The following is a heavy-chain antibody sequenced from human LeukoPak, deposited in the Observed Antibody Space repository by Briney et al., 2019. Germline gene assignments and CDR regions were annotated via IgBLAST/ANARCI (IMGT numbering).Heavy chain of an antibody. CDR3: ARQSCGFDSSGWYCYFDY. J-gene: IGHJ4*02. D-gene: IGHD6-19*01. Sequence: SETLSLTCTVSGGSISSYYWSWIRQPPGKGLEWIGYIYYSGSTNYNPSLKSRVTISVDTSKNQFSLKLSSVTAADTAVYYCARQSCGFDSSGWYCYFDYWGQGTLVTVSS. CDR1: GGSISSYY. V-gene: IGHV4-59*08. CDR2: IYYSGST.